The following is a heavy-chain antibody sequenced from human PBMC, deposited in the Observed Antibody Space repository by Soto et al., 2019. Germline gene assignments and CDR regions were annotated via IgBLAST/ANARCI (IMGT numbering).Heavy chain of an antibody. CDR1: GDTFTSYY. J-gene: IGHJ6*02. CDR3: ARDETTIQTHYYYGMHV. D-gene: IGHD4-4*01. V-gene: IGHV1-46*01. Sequence: QVQLVQSGAEAKKPGASVKVSCKASGDTFTSYYMHWVRQAPGQGLEWLGIINPSGGSTSYAQKFQGRVTMTRDTSTSTVYMELSSLRSEDTAVYYCARDETTIQTHYYYGMHVWGQGTKVTVSS. CDR2: INPSGGST.